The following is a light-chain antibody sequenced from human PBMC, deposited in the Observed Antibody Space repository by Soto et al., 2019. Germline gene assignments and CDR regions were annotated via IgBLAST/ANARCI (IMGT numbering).Light chain of an antibody. V-gene: IGKV1-17*01. CDR2: AAS. CDR3: LQHSTYPLT. J-gene: IGKJ1*01. CDR1: QGIRND. Sequence: DIQMTQFPSSLSASVGARVTITCRASQGIRNDLGWYQQKPGKAPKRLIYAASSLQSGVPSRFSGSGSGTDFTLAISSLQPEDSATFYCLQHSTYPLTFGQGTKVEIK.